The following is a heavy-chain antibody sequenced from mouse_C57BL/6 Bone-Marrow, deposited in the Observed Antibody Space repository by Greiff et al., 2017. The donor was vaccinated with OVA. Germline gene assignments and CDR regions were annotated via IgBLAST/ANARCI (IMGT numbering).Heavy chain of an antibody. CDR3: ARETAQPYFDY. CDR1: GYTFTSYG. J-gene: IGHJ2*01. D-gene: IGHD3-2*02. V-gene: IGHV1-81*01. CDR2: IYPRSGNT. Sequence: QVQLKESGAELARPGASVKLSCKASGYTFTSYGISWVKQRTGQGLEWIGEIYPRSGNTYYNEKFKGKATLTADKSSSTAYMELRSLTSEDSAVYFCARETAQPYFDYWGQGTTLTVSS.